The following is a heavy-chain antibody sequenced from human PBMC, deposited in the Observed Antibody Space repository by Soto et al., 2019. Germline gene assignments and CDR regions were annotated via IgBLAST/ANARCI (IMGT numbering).Heavy chain of an antibody. CDR3: ARSHCPVFGVVIIRGPSWFDP. D-gene: IGHD3-3*01. V-gene: IGHV4-30-4*01. CDR1: GGSISSGDYY. CDR2: IYYSGST. J-gene: IGHJ5*02. Sequence: SETLSLTCTVSGGSISSGDYYWSWIRQPPGKGLEWIGYIYYSGSTYYNPSLKSRVTISVDTSKNQFSLKLSSVTAADTAVYYCARSHCPVFGVVIIRGPSWFDPWGQGTLVTVST.